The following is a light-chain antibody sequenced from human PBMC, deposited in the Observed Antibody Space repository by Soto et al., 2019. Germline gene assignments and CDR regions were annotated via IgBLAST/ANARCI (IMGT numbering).Light chain of an antibody. CDR1: QNLLYSSNNKNY. CDR2: WAS. CDR3: QQYNNWPIFT. Sequence: DIVMTQSPDSLAVSLGERATITCKSSQNLLYSSNNKNYVAWYQQKPGQPPKVLIYWASTRESGVPDRFSGSGSATDFTLTISSLQSEDFAVYYCQQYNNWPIFTFGPGTKVDIK. J-gene: IGKJ3*01. V-gene: IGKV4-1*01.